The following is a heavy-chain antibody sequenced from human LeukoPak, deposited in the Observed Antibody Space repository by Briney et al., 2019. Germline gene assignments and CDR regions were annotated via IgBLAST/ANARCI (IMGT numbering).Heavy chain of an antibody. CDR1: GGTFSSYA. CDR2: IIPILDIA. V-gene: IGHV1-69*04. Sequence: SVKVSCKASGGTFSSYAISWVRQAPGQGLEWMGRIIPILDIANYAQKFQDRVTITADKSTSTAYMELSSLRSEDTAVYYCATCRPYGSGGDFDYWGQGTLVTVSS. CDR3: ATCRPYGSGGDFDY. J-gene: IGHJ4*02. D-gene: IGHD3-10*01.